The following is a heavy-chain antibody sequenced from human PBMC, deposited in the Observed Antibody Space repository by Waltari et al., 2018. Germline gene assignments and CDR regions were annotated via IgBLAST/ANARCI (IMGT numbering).Heavy chain of an antibody. J-gene: IGHJ5*02. Sequence: QVQLQESGPGLVKPSETLSLTCTVSGGSISSYYWSWIRQPPGKGLGWIGYIYYSGSTNYNPSLKSRVTISVDTSKNQFSLKLSSVTAADTAVYYCARGPYPGAHLQTWGQGTLVTVSS. CDR1: GGSISSYY. CDR3: ARGPYPGAHLQT. CDR2: IYYSGST. V-gene: IGHV4-59*01.